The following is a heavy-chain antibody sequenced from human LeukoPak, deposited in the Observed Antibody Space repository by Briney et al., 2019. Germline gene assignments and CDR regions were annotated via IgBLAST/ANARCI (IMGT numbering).Heavy chain of an antibody. CDR1: GFTFSSYG. Sequence: GGSLRLSCAASGFTFSSYGMHWVRQAPGKGLEWVAVIWYDGSNKYYADSVKGRFTISRDNSKNTLYLQMNSLRAEDTAVYYCAREEPYCGGDCYPLVYYGMDVWGQGTTVTVSS. V-gene: IGHV3-33*01. D-gene: IGHD2-21*02. CDR2: IWYDGSNK. J-gene: IGHJ6*02. CDR3: AREEPYCGGDCYPLVYYGMDV.